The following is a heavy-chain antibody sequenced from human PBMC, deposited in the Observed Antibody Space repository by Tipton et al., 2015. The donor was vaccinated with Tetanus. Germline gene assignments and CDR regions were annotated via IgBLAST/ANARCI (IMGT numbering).Heavy chain of an antibody. CDR3: ARTFFISGSRIRGGSPFDI. CDR1: GGSMSTYY. V-gene: IGHV4-59*01. J-gene: IGHJ3*02. Sequence: LRLSCTVSGGSMSTYYWSWIRQPPGKGLEWIGYVYYTGSTDYNPSLKSRVTISVDTSKSQFSLRLTSVTAADTAVYYCARTFFISGSRIRGGSPFDIWGPGTRVTVSS. CDR2: VYYTGST. D-gene: IGHD6-19*01.